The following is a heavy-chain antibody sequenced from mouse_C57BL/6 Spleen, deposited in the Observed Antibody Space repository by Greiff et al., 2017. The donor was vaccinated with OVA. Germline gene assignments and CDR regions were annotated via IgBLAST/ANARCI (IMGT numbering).Heavy chain of an antibody. CDR1: GFSFNTYA. J-gene: IGHJ4*01. Sequence: GGGLVQPKGSLKLSCAASGFSFNTYAMNWVRQAPGKGLEWVARIRSKSNNYATYYADSVKERFTISRDDSESMLYLQMNNLKTEDTAMYCCVRDYGPYYYAMDYWGQGTSVTVSS. D-gene: IGHD1-2*01. CDR2: IRSKSNNYAT. V-gene: IGHV10-1*01. CDR3: VRDYGPYYYAMDY.